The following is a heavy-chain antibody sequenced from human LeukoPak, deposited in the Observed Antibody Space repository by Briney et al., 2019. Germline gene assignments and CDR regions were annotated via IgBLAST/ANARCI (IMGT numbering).Heavy chain of an antibody. CDR3: AKEGCTFSTCYINC. CDR2: ISGGGGST. V-gene: IGHV3-23*01. J-gene: IGHJ4*02. CDR1: GFTFSDYA. Sequence: GGSLRLSCAASGFTFSDYAMSWVRQAPGKGLEWVSVISGGGGSTHYADSVSYADSVKGRFTISRDNSKNTLHLQMNSLRADDTAVYYCAKEGCTFSTCYINCWGQGTLVTVSS. D-gene: IGHD2-2*02.